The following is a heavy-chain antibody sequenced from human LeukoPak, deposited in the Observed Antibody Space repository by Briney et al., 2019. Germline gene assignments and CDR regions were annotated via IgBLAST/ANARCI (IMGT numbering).Heavy chain of an antibody. V-gene: IGHV3-74*03. D-gene: IGHD3-10*01. J-gene: IGHJ4*02. CDR1: GFTFSRDW. CDR2: ISDDGSIT. Sequence: GGSLRLSCAASGFTFSRDWMHWARQAPGKGLVWVSRISDDGSITTYADSVKGRFTISRDNSKNTLYLQMNSLRAEDTAVYYCARVRWFGESIDYWGQGTLVTVSS. CDR3: ARVRWFGESIDY.